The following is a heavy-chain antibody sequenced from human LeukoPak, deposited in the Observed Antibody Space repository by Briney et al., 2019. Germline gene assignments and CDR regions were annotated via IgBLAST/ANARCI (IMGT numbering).Heavy chain of an antibody. CDR3: ARGFEYSTSSRLGYYYFYMDV. Sequence: SETLSLTCTVSGDSISSGTYYWSWIRQPAGKGLEWIGRIDASGNPNYNPSLRSRLTMSVDTSKNQFSLNLRFVTAADTAVFYCARGFEYSTSSRLGYYYFYMDVWGIGTTVTVSS. CDR1: GDSISSGTYY. J-gene: IGHJ6*03. CDR2: IDASGNP. V-gene: IGHV4-61*02. D-gene: IGHD6-6*01.